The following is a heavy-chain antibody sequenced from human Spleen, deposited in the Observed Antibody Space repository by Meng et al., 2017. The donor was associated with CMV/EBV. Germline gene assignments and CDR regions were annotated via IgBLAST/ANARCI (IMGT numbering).Heavy chain of an antibody. V-gene: IGHV3-21*01. D-gene: IGHD2-2*02. CDR2: ISSSSNYI. J-gene: IGHJ6*02. Sequence: GGSLRLSCAAPGFTFSSYSMNWVRQAPGKGLEWVSSISSSSNYINYADSVKGRFTISRDNARNSVYLQMNSLRAEDTAVYYCAKGEGCSSTSCYTDGMDVWGQGTTVTVSS. CDR3: AKGEGCSSTSCYTDGMDV. CDR1: GFTFSSYS.